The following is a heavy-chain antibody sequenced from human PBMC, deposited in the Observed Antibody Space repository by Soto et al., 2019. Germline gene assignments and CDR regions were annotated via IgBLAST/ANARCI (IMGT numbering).Heavy chain of an antibody. CDR2: ISWNSGSI. J-gene: IGHJ4*02. CDR3: AKGNSVLRYFDWLAWAFDY. D-gene: IGHD3-9*01. Sequence: EVQLVESGGGLVQPGRSLRLSCAASGFTFDDYAMHWVRQAPGKGLEWVSGISWNSGSIGYADSVKGRFTISRDNAKNSLYLQMNSLRAEDTALYYCAKGNSVLRYFDWLAWAFDYWGQGTLVTVSS. V-gene: IGHV3-9*01. CDR1: GFTFDDYA.